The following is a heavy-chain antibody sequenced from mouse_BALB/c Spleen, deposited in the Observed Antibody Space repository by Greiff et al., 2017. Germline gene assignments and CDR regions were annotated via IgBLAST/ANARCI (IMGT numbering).Heavy chain of an antibody. D-gene: IGHD2-4*01. CDR3: ARRGSTMNTQFAY. Sequence: QVQLQQSGPELVRPGVSVKISCKGSGYTFTDYAMHWVKQSHAKSLEWIGVISTYSGNTNYNQKFKGKATMTVDKSSSTASMELARLTSEDSAIYYCARRGSTMNTQFAYWGQGTLVTVSA. J-gene: IGHJ3*01. CDR1: GYTFTDYA. V-gene: IGHV1S137*01. CDR2: ISTYSGNT.